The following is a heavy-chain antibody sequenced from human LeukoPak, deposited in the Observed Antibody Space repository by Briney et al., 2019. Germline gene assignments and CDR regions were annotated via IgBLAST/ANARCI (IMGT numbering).Heavy chain of an antibody. CDR1: GGSISIYY. D-gene: IGHD2-2*01. V-gene: IGHV4-59*01. CDR2: IYYSGST. J-gene: IGHJ4*02. CDR3: ARGAFLGDCTTTSCYHFDY. Sequence: PSETLSLTCTVSGGSISIYYWSWIRQPPGKGLEWIGYIYYSGSTNYNPSLKSRVTISVDTSKNQFSLKLSSVTAADTAVYYCARGAFLGDCTTTSCYHFDYWGQGTLVTVSS.